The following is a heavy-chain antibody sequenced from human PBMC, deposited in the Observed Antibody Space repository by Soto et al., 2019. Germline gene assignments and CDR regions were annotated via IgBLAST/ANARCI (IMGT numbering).Heavy chain of an antibody. D-gene: IGHD6-13*01. Sequence: EVPLLESGGGLVQPGGSLRLSCAASGFTFSSYAMSWVRQAPGKGLEWVSAISGSGGSTYYADSVKGRFTISRDNSKNTLYLQMNSLRAEDTAVYYCAKDRHYSSSWYYFDYWGQGTLVTVSS. J-gene: IGHJ4*02. CDR3: AKDRHYSSSWYYFDY. CDR1: GFTFSSYA. CDR2: ISGSGGST. V-gene: IGHV3-23*01.